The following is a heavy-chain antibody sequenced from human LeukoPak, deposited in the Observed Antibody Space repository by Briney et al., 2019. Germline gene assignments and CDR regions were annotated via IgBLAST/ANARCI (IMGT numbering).Heavy chain of an antibody. Sequence: SETLSLTCTVSGDSIYRSSYYWGWIRQPPGKGLEWIGSIYYTENTNYNPSLKSRVTISVDTSNNQFSLRLSSVTAADTAVYYCARVRSWLDYYYYMDVWGKGTTVTVSS. V-gene: IGHV4-39*07. CDR1: GDSIYRSSYY. CDR2: IYYTENT. D-gene: IGHD6-19*01. J-gene: IGHJ6*03. CDR3: ARVRSWLDYYYYMDV.